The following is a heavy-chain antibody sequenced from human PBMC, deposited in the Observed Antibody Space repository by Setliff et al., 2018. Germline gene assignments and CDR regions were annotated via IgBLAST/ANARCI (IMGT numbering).Heavy chain of an antibody. J-gene: IGHJ4*02. CDR2: VDPDDGET. V-gene: IGHV1-69-2*01. CDR1: GYTFTNYF. Sequence: ASVKVSCKVSGYTFTNYFIHWVRQAPGKGLEWMGFVDPDDGETVYAEEFQGRVAMTADTSTTTVYMEVASLRSDDTAVYYCVRGPGPSVVVAMPFDRWGQGTLVTVSS. D-gene: IGHD5-12*01. CDR3: VRGPGPSVVVAMPFDR.